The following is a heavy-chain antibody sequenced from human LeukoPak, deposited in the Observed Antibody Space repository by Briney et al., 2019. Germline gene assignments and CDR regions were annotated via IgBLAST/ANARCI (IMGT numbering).Heavy chain of an antibody. D-gene: IGHD3-22*01. Sequence: NPSETLSLTCTVSGGSISSSSYYWGWIRQPPGKGLEWIGSIYYSGSTYYNPSLKSRVTLSVDTSKNQFSLKLSSVTAADTAVYYCASSSSGYSGTEYYYYYGMDVWGQGTTVTVSS. CDR3: ASSSSGYSGTEYYYYYGMDV. CDR1: GGSISSSSYY. V-gene: IGHV4-39*01. CDR2: IYYSGST. J-gene: IGHJ6*02.